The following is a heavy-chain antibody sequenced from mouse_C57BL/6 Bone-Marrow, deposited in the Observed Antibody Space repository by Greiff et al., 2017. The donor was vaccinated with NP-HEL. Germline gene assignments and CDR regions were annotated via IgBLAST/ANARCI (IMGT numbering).Heavy chain of an antibody. D-gene: IGHD5-5*01. CDR1: GFNIKDYY. CDR3: ASLDNVLPLYAMDY. J-gene: IGHJ4*01. Sequence: VQLQQSGAELVKPGASVKLSCTASGFNIKDYYMHWVKQRTEQGLEWIGRIDPEDGETKYAPKFQGKGTITTDTSSNTAYLQLSSLTSEDTAVYYCASLDNVLPLYAMDYWGQGTSVTVSS. V-gene: IGHV14-2*01. CDR2: IDPEDGET.